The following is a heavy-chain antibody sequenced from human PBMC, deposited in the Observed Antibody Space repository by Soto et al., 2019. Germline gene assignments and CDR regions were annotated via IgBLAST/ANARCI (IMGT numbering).Heavy chain of an antibody. Sequence: ASVKVCCRASGDTFTSYAMHWVRQAPGQRLEWMGWIDAGNVNTKYSQKFQGRVTISRXTSASTAYMELSSLRSEDTAVYYCARDPLGFRYYDFWSGDSYDAFDIWRQGTMVTVSS. CDR2: IDAGNVNT. CDR3: ARDPLGFRYYDFWSGDSYDAFDI. J-gene: IGHJ3*02. D-gene: IGHD3-3*01. V-gene: IGHV1-3*01. CDR1: GDTFTSYA.